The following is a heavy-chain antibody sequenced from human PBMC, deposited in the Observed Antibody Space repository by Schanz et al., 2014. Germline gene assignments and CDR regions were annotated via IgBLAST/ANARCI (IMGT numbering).Heavy chain of an antibody. V-gene: IGHV1-46*01. J-gene: IGHJ3*02. CDR2: IYLSDGST. D-gene: IGHD3-9*01. Sequence: QVQLVQSGADVKKPGTAVKVSCKASEYTFTRHYMHWVRQAPGQGLEWMGRIYLSDGSTRYAQKFQGRVTVTRDTSTTTVYMDLSSLISEDTAVYYCAFDRDDAYDIWGQGTTVTVSS. CDR1: EYTFTRHY. CDR3: AFDRDDAYDI.